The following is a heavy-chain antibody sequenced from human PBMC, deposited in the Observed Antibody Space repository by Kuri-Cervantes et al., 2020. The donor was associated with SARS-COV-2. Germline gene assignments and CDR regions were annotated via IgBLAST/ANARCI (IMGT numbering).Heavy chain of an antibody. D-gene: IGHD3-10*01. CDR2: IYYSGST. Sequence: SETLSLTCTVSGGSISSYYWSWIRQPPGKGLEWTGCIYYSGSTNYNPSLKSRVTISVDTSKNQFSLKLSSVTAADTAVYYCARADVRVMFPMVRGVIGAFDIWGQGTMVTVSS. CDR3: ARADVRVMFPMVRGVIGAFDI. CDR1: GGSISSYY. V-gene: IGHV4-59*01. J-gene: IGHJ3*02.